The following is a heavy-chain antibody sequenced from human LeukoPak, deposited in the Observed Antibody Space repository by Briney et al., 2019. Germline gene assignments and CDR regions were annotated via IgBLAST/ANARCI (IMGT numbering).Heavy chain of an antibody. CDR2: INHRGST. V-gene: IGHV4-34*01. CDR3: ARGGGDGDPYYYYGMDV. J-gene: IGHJ6*02. D-gene: IGHD4-17*01. Sequence: SETLSLTCAVYGGSFSGYYWSWIRQPPGKGLEWIGEINHRGSTNYNPSLKSRVTISVDTSKNQFSLKLSSVTAADTAVYYCARGGGDGDPYYYYGMDVWGQGTTVTVSS. CDR1: GGSFSGYY.